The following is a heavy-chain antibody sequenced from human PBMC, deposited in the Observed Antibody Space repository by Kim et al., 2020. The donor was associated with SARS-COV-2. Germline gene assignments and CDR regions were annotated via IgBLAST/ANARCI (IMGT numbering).Heavy chain of an antibody. V-gene: IGHV3-21*01. D-gene: IGHD6-13*01. Sequence: SMKDRFTSSRDHAKNSRYLQMSSLRAEDTAVYYCARDSLAYSSSWYVLDYWGQGTLVTVSS. J-gene: IGHJ4*02. CDR3: ARDSLAYSSSWYVLDY.